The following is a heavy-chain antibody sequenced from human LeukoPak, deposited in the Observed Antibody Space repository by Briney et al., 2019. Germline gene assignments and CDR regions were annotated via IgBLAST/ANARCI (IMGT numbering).Heavy chain of an antibody. CDR3: PTTQGRYDSSGYNPSPRQVNWFDP. V-gene: IGHV1-24*01. D-gene: IGHD3-22*01. Sequence: ASVKVSCKVSGYTLTELSMHWVRQAPGKGVEWMGGFDPEDGETNYAQKFQGRVTMTEDTSTDTAYMELRSLTSEDTAVYYCPTTQGRYDSSGYNPSPRQVNWFDPSSQGTLVTLSS. CDR2: FDPEDGET. CDR1: GYTLTELS. J-gene: IGHJ5*02.